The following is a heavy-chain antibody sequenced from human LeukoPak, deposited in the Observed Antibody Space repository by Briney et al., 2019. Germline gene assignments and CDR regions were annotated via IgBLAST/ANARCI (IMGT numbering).Heavy chain of an antibody. Sequence: ASVKVSCKASGYTFTGYYMHGVRQAPGQGLDWMGWVNPYSGGTNYAQKFQGRVTMTSDTSISTGYMELSRLRSDDTAVYSCARAEDIVATGGFDYWGQGPLLTVSS. CDR3: ARAEDIVATGGFDY. J-gene: IGHJ4*02. D-gene: IGHD5-12*01. CDR2: VNPYSGGT. CDR1: GYTFTGYY. V-gene: IGHV1-2*02.